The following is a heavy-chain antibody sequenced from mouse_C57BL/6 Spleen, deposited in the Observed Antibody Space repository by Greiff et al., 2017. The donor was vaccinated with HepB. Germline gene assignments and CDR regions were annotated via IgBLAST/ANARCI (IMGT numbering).Heavy chain of an antibody. Sequence: QVQLQQSGAELARPGASVKLSCKASGYTFTSYGISWVKQRTGQGLEWIGEIYPRSGNTYYNAKFKGKATLTADKSSSTAYMELRSLTYEDSAVCVCAFFTTGVANAMDYWGQGTSVTVSS. V-gene: IGHV1-81*01. D-gene: IGHD1-1*01. CDR3: AFFTTGVANAMDY. CDR1: GYTFTSYG. CDR2: IYPRSGNT. J-gene: IGHJ4*01.